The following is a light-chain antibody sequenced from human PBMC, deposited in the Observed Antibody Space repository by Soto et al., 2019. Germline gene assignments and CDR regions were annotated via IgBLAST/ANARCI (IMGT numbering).Light chain of an antibody. CDR1: QGIGNI. CDR2: AAS. J-gene: IGKJ4*01. Sequence: DIQLHQSPSPVSSSVLERFTITCRASQGIGNILAWYQQKPGTVPKLLIYAASILQSGVPSRFSGSGSGTEFTLTISSLQPEDFATYYCQQLHSYSLTFGGGTKVDIK. CDR3: QQLHSYSLT. V-gene: IGKV1-17*03.